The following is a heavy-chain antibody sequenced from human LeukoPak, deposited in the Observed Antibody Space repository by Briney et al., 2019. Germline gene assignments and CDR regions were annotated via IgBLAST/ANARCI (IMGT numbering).Heavy chain of an antibody. J-gene: IGHJ4*02. V-gene: IGHV3-48*01. CDR1: GFSFSTDS. CDR3: ARDKLGYCRSSSCSGSHFDY. Sequence: GSLRLSCAASGFSFSTDSMNWVRQVPGKGLEWISYISSNSATTHYADSVKGRFTISRDNAKNSLYLHMNSLRADDAAVYYCARDKLGYCRSSSCSGSHFDYWGQGTLVTVSS. CDR2: ISSNSATT. D-gene: IGHD2-15*01.